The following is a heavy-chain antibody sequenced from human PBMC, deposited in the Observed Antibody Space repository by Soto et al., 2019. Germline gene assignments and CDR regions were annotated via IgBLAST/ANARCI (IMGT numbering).Heavy chain of an antibody. Sequence: SSVKGYCKTAGCTVSSYTFSCVGHASVQVLEWMGGIIPIFGTANYAQKFQGRVTITADESTSTAYMELSSLRSEDTAVYYCARDSRKVTMVRGNYGMDVWGQGTTVTVSS. D-gene: IGHD3-10*01. CDR3: ARDSRKVTMVRGNYGMDV. CDR2: IIPIFGTA. J-gene: IGHJ6*02. V-gene: IGHV1-69*13. CDR1: GCTVSSYT.